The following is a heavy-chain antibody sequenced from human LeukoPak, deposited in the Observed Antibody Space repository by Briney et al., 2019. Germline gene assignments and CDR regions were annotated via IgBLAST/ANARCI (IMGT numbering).Heavy chain of an antibody. CDR1: GVTFSSYA. Sequence: SVKVSCTASGVTFSSYAISWVRQAPGQGLGWMGGIIPIFGAANYAQKFHGRVTIPADESTSTAYMALSSLRPEDTAVYYCARGAAKGSLLWFGERPQRDAFDIWGQGTMVTVSS. J-gene: IGHJ3*02. V-gene: IGHV1-69*13. CDR2: IIPIFGAA. D-gene: IGHD3-10*01. CDR3: ARGAAKGSLLWFGERPQRDAFDI.